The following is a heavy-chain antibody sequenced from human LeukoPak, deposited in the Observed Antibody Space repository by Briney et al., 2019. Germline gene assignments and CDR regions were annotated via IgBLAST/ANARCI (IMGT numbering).Heavy chain of an antibody. CDR2: INPNSGGT. Sequence: ASVKVSCKASGYTFTDYYLHWVRQAPGQGLEWMGWINPNSGGTIYEQKFKGRVTMTRDTSISTAYMELSRLRSDDSALYYCARHIEAAVYYFDYWGQGALVTVSS. CDR3: ARHIEAAVYYFDY. V-gene: IGHV1-2*02. CDR1: GYTFTDYY. D-gene: IGHD6-13*01. J-gene: IGHJ4*02.